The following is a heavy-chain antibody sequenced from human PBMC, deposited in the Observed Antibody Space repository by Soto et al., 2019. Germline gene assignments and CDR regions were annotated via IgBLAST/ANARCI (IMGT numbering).Heavy chain of an antibody. V-gene: IGHV4-39*01. CDR1: GGSISSSSYY. D-gene: IGHD2-15*01. CDR3: ARHQGSCSGGSCHPDALAI. CDR2: IYYSGST. Sequence: SETLSLTCTVSGGSISSSSYYWGWIRQPPGKGLEWIGSIYYSGSTYYNPSLKSRVTISVDTSKNQFSLKLSSVTAADTAVYYCARHQGSCSGGSCHPDALAIWAQGTMDPVSS. J-gene: IGHJ3*02.